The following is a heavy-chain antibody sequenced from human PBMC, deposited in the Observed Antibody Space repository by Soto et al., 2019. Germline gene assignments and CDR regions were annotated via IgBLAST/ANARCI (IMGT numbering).Heavy chain of an antibody. V-gene: IGHV3-23*01. Sequence: EVQLLESRGGLVQPGGSLRLSCAASGFTFSSYAMSWVRQAPGKGLEWVSAISGSGGSTYYADSVKGRFTISRDNSKNTLYLQMNSLRAEDTAVYYCAQMYYDFWSGYYSPYGMDVWGQGTTVTVSS. CDR2: ISGSGGST. CDR3: AQMYYDFWSGYYSPYGMDV. J-gene: IGHJ6*02. CDR1: GFTFSSYA. D-gene: IGHD3-3*01.